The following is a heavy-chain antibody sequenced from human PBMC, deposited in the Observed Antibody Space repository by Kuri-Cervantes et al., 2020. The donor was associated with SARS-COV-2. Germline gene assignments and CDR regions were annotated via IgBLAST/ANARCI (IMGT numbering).Heavy chain of an antibody. CDR3: ARNTSITILVRVWQYFEY. CDR2: IYPSGGST. V-gene: IGHV1-46*01. Sequence: AVKVACQASGYTFTSYYMHWARQAPGQGLEWMGIIYPSGGSTGYTQKFHNRVTRTRDTSTCTVYMELRRLRSDDTAVYYCARNTSITILVRVWQYFEYWGQGTLVTVSS. CDR1: GYTFTSYY. J-gene: IGHJ4*02. D-gene: IGHD3-3*01.